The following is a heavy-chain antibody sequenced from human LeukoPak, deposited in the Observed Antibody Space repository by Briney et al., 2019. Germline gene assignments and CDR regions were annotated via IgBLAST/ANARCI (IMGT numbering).Heavy chain of an antibody. D-gene: IGHD2-15*01. CDR1: GFTFNTYT. CDR3: ARAGGCSGGSCYYYYYGMDV. J-gene: IGHJ6*04. CDR2: ISYDGTND. V-gene: IGHV3-30*04. Sequence: GRSLRPSCAASGFTFNTYTMNWVRQAPGKGLEWVALISYDGTNDYYADSVKGRFTISRDNSKNTVSVQMNSLRIEDTAVYYCARAGGCSGGSCYYYYYGMDVWGKGTTVTVSS.